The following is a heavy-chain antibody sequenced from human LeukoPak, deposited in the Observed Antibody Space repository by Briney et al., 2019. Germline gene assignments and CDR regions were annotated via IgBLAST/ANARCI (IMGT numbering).Heavy chain of an antibody. CDR3: ATSDDAAGTS. D-gene: IGHD6-25*01. CDR2: INQNGGVK. V-gene: IGHV3-7*01. J-gene: IGHJ5*02. Sequence: GGSLRLSCAASGFRFSTFWMSWVRQAPGRGLDWVANINQNGGVKHYVDSVKGRFTISRDNAKNSLYLQMTSLRADDTAVYYCATSDDAAGTSWGQGTLVTVSS. CDR1: GFRFSTFW.